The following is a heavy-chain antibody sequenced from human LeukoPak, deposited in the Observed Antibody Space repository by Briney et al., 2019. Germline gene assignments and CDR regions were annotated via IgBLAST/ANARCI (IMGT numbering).Heavy chain of an antibody. CDR2: ISYDGSNK. CDR1: GFTFSSYG. J-gene: IGHJ3*02. CDR3: AKDGITWIQLYAFGI. Sequence: GGSLRLSCAASGFTFSSYGMHWVRQAPGKGLEWVAVISYDGSNKYYADSVKGRFTISRDNSKNTLYLQMNSLRAEDTAVYYCAKDGITWIQLYAFGIWGQGTMVTVSS. D-gene: IGHD5-18*01. V-gene: IGHV3-30*18.